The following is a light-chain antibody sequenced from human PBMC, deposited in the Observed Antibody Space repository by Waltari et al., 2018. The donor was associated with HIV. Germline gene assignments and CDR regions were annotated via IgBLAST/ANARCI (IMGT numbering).Light chain of an antibody. CDR3: QQSYTTPLT. V-gene: IGKV1-39*01. CDR1: QSIDNF. J-gene: IGKJ4*01. CDR2: AAS. Sequence: DIQMTQSPSSLSASLGDRVTITCRASQSIDNFLNWYQQKPGKAPNLLVYAASTLQSEVPSRFSGSGSGTDFTLTISTLQPEDFVTYYCQQSYTTPLTFGGGTKVEIK.